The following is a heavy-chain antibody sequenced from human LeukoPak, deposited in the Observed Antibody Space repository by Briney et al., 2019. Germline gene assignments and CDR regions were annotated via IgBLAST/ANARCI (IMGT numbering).Heavy chain of an antibody. J-gene: IGHJ4*02. CDR3: AKGLYYYDSSGYWGSFFDY. Sequence: GGSLRLSCAASGFSFDDYAMHWVRQAPGKGLEWVSGISWNSGSIGYADSVKGRFTISRDNAKNSLYLQMNSLRAEDTALYYCAKGLYYYDSSGYWGSFFDYWGQGTLVTVSS. CDR1: GFSFDDYA. V-gene: IGHV3-9*01. D-gene: IGHD3-22*01. CDR2: ISWNSGSI.